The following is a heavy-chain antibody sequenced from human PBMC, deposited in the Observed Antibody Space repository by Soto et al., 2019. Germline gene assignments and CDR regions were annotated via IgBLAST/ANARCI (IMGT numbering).Heavy chain of an antibody. Sequence: EVQLLESGGNLVQPGGSLRLSCAASGFTFSSCGMSWVRQAPGKGLEWVSGISGSGGSTYYADSVKGRFTISRDNSKKTPYLQKNSVGAEEAAVIYCAKDPMARGFGQRYGMDFWGRGTKVSVSS. J-gene: IGHJ6*04. CDR2: ISGSGGST. CDR3: AKDPMARGFGQRYGMDF. D-gene: IGHD6-25*01. CDR1: GFTFSSCG. V-gene: IGHV3-23*01.